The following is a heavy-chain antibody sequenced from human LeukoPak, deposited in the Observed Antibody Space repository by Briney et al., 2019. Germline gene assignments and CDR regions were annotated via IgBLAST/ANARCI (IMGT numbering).Heavy chain of an antibody. CDR2: IYYGGST. CDR1: GGSISSYY. D-gene: IGHD2-2*01. J-gene: IGHJ6*02. V-gene: IGHV4-59*01. Sequence: SETLSLTCTVSGGSISSYYWSWIRQPPGKGLEWIGYIYYGGSTNYNPSLKSRVTISVDTSKNQFSLKLSSVTAADTAVYYCARCSSYYYYGMDVWGQGTTVTVSS. CDR3: ARCSSYYYYGMDV.